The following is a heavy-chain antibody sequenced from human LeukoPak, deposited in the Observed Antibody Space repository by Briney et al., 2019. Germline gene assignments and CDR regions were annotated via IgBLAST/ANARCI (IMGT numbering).Heavy chain of an antibody. CDR2: MNPYSGNT. J-gene: IGHJ5*02. V-gene: IGHV1-8*02. CDR1: GYTFTNYD. D-gene: IGHD3-22*01. CDR3: ARGDSSGYYVWLDP. Sequence: ASVKVSCKASGYTFTNYDINWVRQAPGQGLEWMGWMNPYSGNTGYAQKFQGRVTMTSNTSISTAYMELSSLRSEDTALYYCARGDSSGYYVWLDPWGQGTPVTVSS.